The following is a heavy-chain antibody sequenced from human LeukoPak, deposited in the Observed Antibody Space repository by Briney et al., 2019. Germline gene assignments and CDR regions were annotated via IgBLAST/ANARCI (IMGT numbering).Heavy chain of an antibody. J-gene: IGHJ4*02. CDR3: AGNTGTVFDY. D-gene: IGHD7-27*01. Sequence: SETLSLTCTVSGDFITAYYWSWIRQPPGKGLEWIGYVYYSGSTEYNPSLRSRVTISLDMSKHQFSLNLTAVPAADTAVYYCAGNTGTVFDYWGQGALVTVSS. CDR1: GDFITAYY. V-gene: IGHV4-59*03. CDR2: VYYSGST.